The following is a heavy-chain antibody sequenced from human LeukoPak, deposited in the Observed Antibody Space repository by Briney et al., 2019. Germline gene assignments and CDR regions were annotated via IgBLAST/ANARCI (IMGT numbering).Heavy chain of an antibody. V-gene: IGHV3-53*01. J-gene: IGHJ4*02. CDR1: GFTVITND. D-gene: IGHD1-14*01. Sequence: GGSLRLSCAASGFTVITNDMTWVRQAPGKGLEWVSVLYSDGNTKYADSVQGRFTISRDNSKNTLYLEMNSLSPDDTAVYYCARGVEPLAAKTLAYWGREPWSPSPQ. CDR2: LYSDGNT. CDR3: ARGVEPLAAKTLAY.